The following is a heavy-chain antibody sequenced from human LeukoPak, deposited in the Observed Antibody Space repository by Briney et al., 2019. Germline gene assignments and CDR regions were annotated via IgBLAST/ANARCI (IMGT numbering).Heavy chain of an antibody. CDR3: ARGPRLQLELRKKYNWFDP. V-gene: IGHV4-34*01. CDR1: GETFTNYY. J-gene: IGHJ5*02. Sequence: SETLSLTCVVYGETFTNYYWSWLRQPPGKGLEWIGEVNHSGSANYNPSLKSRVTISVDTSKSQFSLRLNSVTAADTAVYYCARGPRLQLELRKKYNWFDPWGQGSLVTVSS. CDR2: VNHSGSA. D-gene: IGHD1-7*01.